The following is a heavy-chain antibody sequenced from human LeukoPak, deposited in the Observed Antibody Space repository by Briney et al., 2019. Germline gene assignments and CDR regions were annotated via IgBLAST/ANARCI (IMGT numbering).Heavy chain of an antibody. J-gene: IGHJ4*02. CDR3: VRGVWGSYRYGY. CDR2: IYHSGST. Sequence: YPSETLSLTCTVSGGSISSSGYYWGWIRQPPGKGLEWIGSIYHSGSTYYNPSLKSRVTISVDTSKNQFSLKLNSVTAADTAVYYCVRGVWGSYRYGYWGQGTLVTVSS. CDR1: GGSISSSGYY. V-gene: IGHV4-39*07. D-gene: IGHD3-16*02.